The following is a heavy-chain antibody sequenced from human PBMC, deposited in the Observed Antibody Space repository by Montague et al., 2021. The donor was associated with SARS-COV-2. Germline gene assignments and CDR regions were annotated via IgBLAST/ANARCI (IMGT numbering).Heavy chain of an antibody. CDR1: GGSISSSSYY. J-gene: IGHJ6*02. V-gene: IGHV4-39*07. Sequence: SETLSLTCTVSGGSISSSSYYWGWIRQPPGKGLEWIGSIYYSGSTYYNPSHKSRVTISVDTSKNQFSLKLNSVTAADTAVYYCARDPSRQLLLYPVGDYYYGMDVWGQGPTVTVSS. CDR2: IYYSGST. D-gene: IGHD2-2*02. CDR3: ARDPSRQLLLYPVGDYYYGMDV.